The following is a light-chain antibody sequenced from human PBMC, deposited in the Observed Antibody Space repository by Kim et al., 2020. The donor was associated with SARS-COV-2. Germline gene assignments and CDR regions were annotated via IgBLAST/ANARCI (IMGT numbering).Light chain of an antibody. J-gene: IGLJ3*02. Sequence: VSVAPGKTARITCGGNNIGSKSVHWYQQKPGQAPVLVIYYDSDRPSGIPERFSGSNSGNMATLTISRVEAGDEADYYCQVWDSSSDHPVFGGGTQLTVL. CDR1: NIGSKS. CDR3: QVWDSSSDHPV. CDR2: YDS. V-gene: IGLV3-21*04.